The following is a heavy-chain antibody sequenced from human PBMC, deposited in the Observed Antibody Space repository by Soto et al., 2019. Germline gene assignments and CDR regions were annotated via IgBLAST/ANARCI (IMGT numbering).Heavy chain of an antibody. CDR1: GYTFTSYG. Sequence: ASVKVSCKASGYTFTSYGISWVRQAPGQGLEWMGWISAYNGNTNYAQKLQGRVTMTTDTSTSTAYMELRSLRSDDTAVYYCARDHLRTGMVATSTISRFDSWGQGPLVTVSS. CDR3: ARDHLRTGMVATSTISRFDS. J-gene: IGHJ5*01. D-gene: IGHD5-12*01. V-gene: IGHV1-18*04. CDR2: ISAYNGNT.